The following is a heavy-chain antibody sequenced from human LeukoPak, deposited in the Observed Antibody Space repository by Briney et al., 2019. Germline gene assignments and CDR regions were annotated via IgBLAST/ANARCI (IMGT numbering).Heavy chain of an antibody. CDR3: AREYYYGSGSYLPGY. CDR2: IYHSGST. V-gene: IGHV4-30-2*01. J-gene: IGHJ4*02. D-gene: IGHD3-10*01. Sequence: SETLSLTCAVSGGSISSGGYSWSWIREPPGKGLEWIGYIYHSGSTYYNPSLNSRVTISVDTSNNQFSLKLSSVTAADTAVYYCAREYYYGSGSYLPGYWGQGTLVTVSS. CDR1: GGSISSGGYS.